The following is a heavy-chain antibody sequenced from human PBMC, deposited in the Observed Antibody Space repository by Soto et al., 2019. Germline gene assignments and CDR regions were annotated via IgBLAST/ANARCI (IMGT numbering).Heavy chain of an antibody. CDR3: ARGGAGTYFDWLSHAFDI. V-gene: IGHV4-34*01. D-gene: IGHD3-9*01. CDR1: GGSFSGYY. CDR2: INNSGST. Sequence: PSETLSLTCAVYGGSFSGYYWSWIRQPPGKGLKWIGEINNSGSTNYNPSLKSRVTISVDTSKNHFSLKLSSVTAADTAVYYCARGGAGTYFDWLSHAFDIWGQGTMVTVSS. J-gene: IGHJ3*02.